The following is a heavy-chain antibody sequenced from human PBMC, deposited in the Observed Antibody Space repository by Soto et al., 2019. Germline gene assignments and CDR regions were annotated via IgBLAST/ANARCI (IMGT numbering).Heavy chain of an antibody. Sequence: QVQLVQSGAEVKKPGSAVKVSCKDSGGTFSTYSMFWVRQAPGQGLEWMGRIIPMLGIANYAQKFQGRVTITADKSTGIAYTELSSLRSEDSALYYCTIGSWSGGVFDIWGQGTMVTVSS. CDR1: GGTFSTYS. D-gene: IGHD3-3*01. CDR2: IIPMLGIA. V-gene: IGHV1-69*02. CDR3: TIGSWSGGVFDI. J-gene: IGHJ3*02.